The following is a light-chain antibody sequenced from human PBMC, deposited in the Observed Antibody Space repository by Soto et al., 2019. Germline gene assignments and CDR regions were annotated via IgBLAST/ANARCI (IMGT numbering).Light chain of an antibody. J-gene: IGLJ2*01. CDR3: QAWDSSTALV. CDR2: QDS. CDR1: KLGDKY. Sequence: SYELTQPPSVSVSPGQTASITCSGDKLGDKYACWYQQKPGQSPVLVIYQDSKRPSGIPERFSGSNSGNTATLTISGTQAMDEADYYCQAWDSSTALVFGGGTKLTV. V-gene: IGLV3-1*01.